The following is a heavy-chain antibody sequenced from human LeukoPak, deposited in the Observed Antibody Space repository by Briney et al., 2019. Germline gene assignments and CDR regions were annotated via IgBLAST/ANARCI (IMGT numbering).Heavy chain of an antibody. V-gene: IGHV3-7*01. CDR3: ARGPRYYDINL. J-gene: IGHJ1*01. Sequence: GGSLRLSCAASGFTFSSYWMSWVRQAPGKGLEWVANIKQDGSEKYYVDSVKGRFTISRDNAKNSLYLQMNSLRAEDTAVYYRARGPRYYDINLWGQGTLVTVSS. D-gene: IGHD3-9*01. CDR1: GFTFSSYW. CDR2: IKQDGSEK.